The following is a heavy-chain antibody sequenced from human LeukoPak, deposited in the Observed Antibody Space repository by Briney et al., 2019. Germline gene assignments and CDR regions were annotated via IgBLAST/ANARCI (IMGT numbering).Heavy chain of an antibody. Sequence: GGSLRLSCAASGFTFSGHWMSWVRQAPAKGLEWVAHMNGDGSQIYYMDFVKGRFTISRGNAKNSLYLQMNGLRAEDTAVYYCARDWVVRGVIYYWGQGTLVTVSS. CDR3: ARDWVVRGVIYY. J-gene: IGHJ4*02. CDR1: GFTFSGHW. V-gene: IGHV3-7*01. D-gene: IGHD3-10*01. CDR2: MNGDGSQI.